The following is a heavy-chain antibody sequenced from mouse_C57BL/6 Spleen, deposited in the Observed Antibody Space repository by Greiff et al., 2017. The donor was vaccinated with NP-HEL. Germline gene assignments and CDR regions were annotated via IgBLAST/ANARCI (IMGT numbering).Heavy chain of an antibody. J-gene: IGHJ1*03. CDR2: INPNNGGT. Sequence: VQLQQSGPELVKPGASVKIPCKASGYTFTDYNMDWVKQSHGKSLEWIGDINPNNGGTIYNQKFKGKATLTVDKSSSTAYMELRSLTSDDTAVYYCARFYYYGSSYVYFDVWGTGTTVTVSS. CDR1: GYTFTDYN. D-gene: IGHD1-1*01. CDR3: ARFYYYGSSYVYFDV. V-gene: IGHV1-18*01.